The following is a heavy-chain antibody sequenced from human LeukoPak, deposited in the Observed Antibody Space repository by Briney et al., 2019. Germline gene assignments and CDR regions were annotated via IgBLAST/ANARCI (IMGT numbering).Heavy chain of an antibody. Sequence: ASVKVSSKASGYTFTSYGISWVRQAPGQGLERMGWISAYNGNTNYAQKLQGRVTMTTDTSTSTAYMELRSLRSDDTAVYYCARGQYVLLWFGDDMGAFDIWGQGTMVTVSS. CDR3: ARGQYVLLWFGDDMGAFDI. J-gene: IGHJ3*02. D-gene: IGHD3-10*01. V-gene: IGHV1-18*01. CDR2: ISAYNGNT. CDR1: GYTFTSYG.